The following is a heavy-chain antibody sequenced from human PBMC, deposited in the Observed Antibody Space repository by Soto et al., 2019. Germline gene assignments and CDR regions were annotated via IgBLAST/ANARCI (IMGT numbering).Heavy chain of an antibody. D-gene: IGHD6-6*01. V-gene: IGHV4-59*01. CDR1: GGSISSYY. CDR3: ARGRYSSSSYYYYYMDV. Sequence: SETLSLTCTVSGGSISSYYWSWIRQPPGKGLEWIGYIYYSGSTNYNPSLKSRVTISVDTSKNQFSLKLSSVTAADTAVYYCARGRYSSSSYYYYYMDVWGKGTMVTVSS. CDR2: IYYSGST. J-gene: IGHJ6*03.